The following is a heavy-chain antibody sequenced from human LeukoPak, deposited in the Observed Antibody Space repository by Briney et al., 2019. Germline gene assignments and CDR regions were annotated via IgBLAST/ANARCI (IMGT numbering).Heavy chain of an antibody. J-gene: IGHJ3*02. CDR1: GFTFSSYD. Sequence: GGSLRLSCAASGFTFSSYDTHWVRQPSGKGLEWVSGIGPAGDTFYSGSVKGRFTISRENAKNSLYLQMNSLRAGDTAVYYCAKSVGDLGNGFDNWGQGTMVTVSS. D-gene: IGHD3-10*01. CDR2: IGPAGDT. V-gene: IGHV3-13*01. CDR3: AKSVGDLGNGFDN.